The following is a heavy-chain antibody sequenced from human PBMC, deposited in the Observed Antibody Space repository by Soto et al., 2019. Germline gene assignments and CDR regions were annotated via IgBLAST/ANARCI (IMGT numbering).Heavy chain of an antibody. Sequence: QVQLVESGGGVVQPGRSLRLSCAASGFTFSSYGMHWVRQAPGKGLEWVAVISYDGSDKYYADSVKGRFTISRDNSTNTRYLQMDSLRAEDKAVYYCEKGVVVATTYFQNWGQGTLVTVSS. CDR1: GFTFSSYG. J-gene: IGHJ1*01. D-gene: IGHD2-15*01. V-gene: IGHV3-30*18. CDR3: EKGVVVATTYFQN. CDR2: ISYDGSDK.